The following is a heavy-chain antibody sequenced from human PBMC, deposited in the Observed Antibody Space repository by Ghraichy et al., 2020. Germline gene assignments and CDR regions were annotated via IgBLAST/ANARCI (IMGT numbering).Heavy chain of an antibody. CDR1: GYTFTSYG. D-gene: IGHD2-2*01. Sequence: ASVKVSCKASGYTFTSYGISWVRQAPGQGLEWMGWISAYNGNTNYAQKLQGRVTMTTDTSTSTAYMELRSLRSDDTAVYYCARDKVVVPAANFYYYYGMDVWGQGTTVTVSS. J-gene: IGHJ6*02. CDR3: ARDKVVVPAANFYYYYGMDV. V-gene: IGHV1-18*01. CDR2: ISAYNGNT.